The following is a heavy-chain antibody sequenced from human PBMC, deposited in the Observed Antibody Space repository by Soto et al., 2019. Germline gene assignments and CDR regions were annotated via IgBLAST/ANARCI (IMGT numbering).Heavy chain of an antibody. J-gene: IGHJ4*02. D-gene: IGHD6-13*01. Sequence: PSETLSLTCTVSGGSISSYYWSWIRQPPGKGLEWIGYIYYSGSTNYNPSLKSRVIISVDTSKNQFSLKLSSVTAADTAVYYCARILVEQQLDPTHPTPGFDYWGQGTLVTVSS. CDR1: GGSISSYY. V-gene: IGHV4-59*01. CDR3: ARILVEQQLDPTHPTPGFDY. CDR2: IYYSGST.